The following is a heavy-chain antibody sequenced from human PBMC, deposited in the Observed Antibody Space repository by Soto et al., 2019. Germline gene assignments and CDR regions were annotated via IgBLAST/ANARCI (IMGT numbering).Heavy chain of an antibody. CDR1: GYSFTDYH. CDR2: INPKSGGT. J-gene: IGHJ6*02. CDR3: ARSTSTVTPPMDV. V-gene: IGHV1-2*04. Sequence: ASVKVSCKASGYSFTDYHIHWVRQAPGQGLEWLGRINPKSGGTSTAQKFQGWVTMTRDRSISTVYMELTRLRSDDTAVYYCARSTSTVTPPMDVWGQGTTVTVSS. D-gene: IGHD4-17*01.